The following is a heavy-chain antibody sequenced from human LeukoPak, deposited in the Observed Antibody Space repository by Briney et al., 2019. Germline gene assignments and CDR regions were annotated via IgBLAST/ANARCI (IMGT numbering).Heavy chain of an antibody. J-gene: IGHJ4*02. CDR2: ASGSAGGT. D-gene: IGHD3-22*01. V-gene: IGHV3-23*01. CDR3: AKGFSSSSWRGGDY. Sequence: GRSLRLSCAASGFTFSSYAMSWVRQGPGKGLEWVSSASGSAGGTYYADSVKGRFTISRDNSKDTLFLQMNSLRAEDTAVYYCAKGFSSSSWRGGDYWGQGTLVTVSS. CDR1: GFTFSSYA.